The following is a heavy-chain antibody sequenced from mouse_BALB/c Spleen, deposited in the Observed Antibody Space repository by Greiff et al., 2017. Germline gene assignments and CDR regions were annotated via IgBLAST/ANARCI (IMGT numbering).Heavy chain of an antibody. CDR3: ARLRVRREGFDY. V-gene: IGHV3-8*02. J-gene: IGHJ2*01. CDR2: ISYSGST. D-gene: IGHD2-14*01. CDR1: GDSITSGY. Sequence: EVKLVESGPSLVKPSQTLSLTCSVTGDSITSGYWNWIRKFPGNKLEYMGYISYSGSTYYNPSLKSRISITRDTSKNQYYLQLNSVTTEDTATYYCARLRVRREGFDYWGQGTTLTVSS.